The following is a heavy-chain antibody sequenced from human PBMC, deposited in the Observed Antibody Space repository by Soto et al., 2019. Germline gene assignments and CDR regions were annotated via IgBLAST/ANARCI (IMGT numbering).Heavy chain of an antibody. J-gene: IGHJ4*02. D-gene: IGHD6-13*01. V-gene: IGHV3-74*01. CDR2: INTDGSST. CDR3: TRDPGAYSSTWSFYFDS. Sequence: EVRLVESGGGLVQPGGSLRLSCAASGFTFSRFWMHWVRQAPGKGLVWVSRINTDGSSTTYADSVKGRFTISRDNAKNTLYLQMDSLRAEDTGVYYCTRDPGAYSSTWSFYFDSWGQGTLVTVSS. CDR1: GFTFSRFW.